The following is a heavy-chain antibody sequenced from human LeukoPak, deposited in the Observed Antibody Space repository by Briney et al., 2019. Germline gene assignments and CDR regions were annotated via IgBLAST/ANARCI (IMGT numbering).Heavy chain of an antibody. Sequence: ASVKVSCKASGYTFTGYYMHWVRQAPRQGLEWMGWINPNSGGTNYAQKFQGRDTMTRDTSISTAYMELSRLRSDDTAVYYCARVPRKTAMVTAYYYYGMDVWGQGTTVTVSS. V-gene: IGHV1-2*02. J-gene: IGHJ6*02. CDR3: ARVPRKTAMVTAYYYYGMDV. CDR2: INPNSGGT. D-gene: IGHD5-18*01. CDR1: GYTFTGYY.